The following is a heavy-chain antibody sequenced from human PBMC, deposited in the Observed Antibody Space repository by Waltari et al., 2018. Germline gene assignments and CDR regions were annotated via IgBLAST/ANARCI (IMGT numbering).Heavy chain of an antibody. Sequence: QVQLQESGPGLVKPSGTLSLTCDVSGDSGYSMSSNSWWSWVRQSPRKGLEWIGQVHRTGRTNYSPSFEGRVTVSIDTTNNQFSLKMTFATAADTAIYYCARDRGRGIYLDSWGQGTLVTVSP. J-gene: IGHJ4*02. CDR3: ARDRGRGIYLDS. V-gene: IGHV4-4*02. D-gene: IGHD2-15*01. CDR1: GDSGYSMSSNSW. CDR2: VHRTGRT.